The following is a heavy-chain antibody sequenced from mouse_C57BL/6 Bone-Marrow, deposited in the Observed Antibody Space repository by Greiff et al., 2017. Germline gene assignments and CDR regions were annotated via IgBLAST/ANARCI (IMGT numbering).Heavy chain of an antibody. CDR3: ARKTY. Sequence: QVQLQQPGAELVKPGASVKLSCKASGYTFTSYWMHWVKQRPGQGLEWIGMIHPNSGSTNYNEKFKSQANLTVDKSSSTAYLQLSILKSEDSAVYYCARKTYWGQGTLVTGSA. V-gene: IGHV1-64*01. J-gene: IGHJ3*01. CDR2: IHPNSGST. CDR1: GYTFTSYW.